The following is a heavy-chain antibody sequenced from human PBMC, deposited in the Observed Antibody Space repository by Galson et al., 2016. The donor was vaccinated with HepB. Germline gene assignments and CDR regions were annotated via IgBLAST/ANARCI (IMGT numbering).Heavy chain of an antibody. Sequence: SLRLSCAASGITFSDYAIHWVRQAPGKGLDWVAVIWYDGSNKYYVDSVKGRFTISRDNSKNTLYLQMNSLRAEDTAIYYCARDRPILLRYFDWSYGMDVWGQGTTVTVSS. CDR3: ARDRPILLRYFDWSYGMDV. CDR2: IWYDGSNK. V-gene: IGHV3-33*08. J-gene: IGHJ6*02. D-gene: IGHD3-9*01. CDR1: GITFSDYA.